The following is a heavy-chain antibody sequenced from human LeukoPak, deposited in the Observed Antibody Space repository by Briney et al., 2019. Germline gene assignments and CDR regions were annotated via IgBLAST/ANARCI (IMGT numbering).Heavy chain of an antibody. Sequence: SVKVSCKASGGTFSSYAISWVRQAPGQGLEWMGRIIPISGTANYAQKLQGRVTMTTDTSTSTAYMELRSLRSDDTAVYYCARGDYDSSGPVHWGQGTLVTVSS. J-gene: IGHJ4*02. CDR1: GGTFSSYA. V-gene: IGHV1-69*05. D-gene: IGHD3-22*01. CDR2: IIPISGTA. CDR3: ARGDYDSSGPVH.